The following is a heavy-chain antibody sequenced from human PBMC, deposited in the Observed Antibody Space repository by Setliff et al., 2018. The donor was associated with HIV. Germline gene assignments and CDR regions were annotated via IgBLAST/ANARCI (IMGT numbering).Heavy chain of an antibody. D-gene: IGHD5-18*01. J-gene: IGHJ3*02. CDR2: IYYSGST. V-gene: IGHV4-59*01. Sequence: PSETLSLTCAVYGGYISTYYWSWIRQPPGKGLEWIGNIYYSGSTNYNPSLKSRVTISVDTSKNQFSLKLSSVTAADTAVYYCARDIARRGIQLCCAFDIWGQGTMVTVSS. CDR1: GGYISTYY. CDR3: ARDIARRGIQLCCAFDI.